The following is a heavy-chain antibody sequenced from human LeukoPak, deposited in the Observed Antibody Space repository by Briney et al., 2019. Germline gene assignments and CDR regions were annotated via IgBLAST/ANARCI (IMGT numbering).Heavy chain of an antibody. D-gene: IGHD3-22*01. CDR2: IYTSGST. CDR1: GGSISSYS. Sequence: PSETLSLTCTVSGGSISSYSWNWIRQPAGKGLEWLGRIYTSGSTNYNPSLKSRVTMSVDTSKNQFSLKLSSVTAADTAIYYCARASSGSYYYFDYWGQGTLVTVSS. J-gene: IGHJ4*02. V-gene: IGHV4-4*07. CDR3: ARASSGSYYYFDY.